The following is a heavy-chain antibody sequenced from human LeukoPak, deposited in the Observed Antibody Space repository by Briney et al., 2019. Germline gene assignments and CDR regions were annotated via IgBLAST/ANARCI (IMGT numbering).Heavy chain of an antibody. Sequence: SETLSLTCAVYGGSFSGYYWSWIRQPPGKGLEWIGYIYYSGSTNYNPSLKSRVTISVDTSKNQFSLKLSSVTAADTAVYYCAKLGYCSGGSCAADAFDIWGQGTMVTVSS. J-gene: IGHJ3*02. CDR1: GGSFSGYY. V-gene: IGHV4-59*08. D-gene: IGHD2-15*01. CDR2: IYYSGST. CDR3: AKLGYCSGGSCAADAFDI.